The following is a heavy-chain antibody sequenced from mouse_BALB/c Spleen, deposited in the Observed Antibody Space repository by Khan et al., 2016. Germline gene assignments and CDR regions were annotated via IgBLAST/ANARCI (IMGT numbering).Heavy chain of an antibody. V-gene: IGHV5-9-3*01. D-gene: IGHD1-1*01. Sequence: EVELVESGGGLVKPGGSLKLSCAASGFTFSSYAMSWVRQTPEKRLEWVATISSGGSYTYYPDSVKGRSTIPRDNAKNTLYLQMSSLRSEDTAMYYCARQRGSSPYYAMDYWGQGTSVTVSS. CDR2: ISSGGSYT. CDR1: GFTFSSYA. J-gene: IGHJ4*01. CDR3: ARQRGSSPYYAMDY.